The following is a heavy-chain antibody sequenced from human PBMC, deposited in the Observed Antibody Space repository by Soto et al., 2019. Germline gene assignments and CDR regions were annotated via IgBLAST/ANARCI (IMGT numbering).Heavy chain of an antibody. CDR2: IYPGDSDT. J-gene: IGHJ6*02. Sequence: PGESLKISCKGSGYSFTSYWIGWVRQMPGKGLEWMGIIYPGDSDTRYSPSFQGQVTISADKSISTAYLQWSSLKASDTATYNWARQGGGILGGITPPWGGYYGMDVWGQGTTVTVCS. V-gene: IGHV5-51*01. CDR1: GYSFTSYW. CDR3: ARQGGGILGGITPPWGGYYGMDV. D-gene: IGHD3-3*01.